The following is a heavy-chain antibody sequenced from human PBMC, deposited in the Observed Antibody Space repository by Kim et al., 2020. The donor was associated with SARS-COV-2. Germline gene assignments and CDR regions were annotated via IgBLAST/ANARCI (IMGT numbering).Heavy chain of an antibody. CDR2: TYYRSKWYN. CDR3: ARGREGIGYYYDSSGYYVYFDY. V-gene: IGHV6-1*01. CDR1: GDSVSSNSAA. D-gene: IGHD3-22*01. Sequence: SQTLSLTCAISGDSVSSNSAAWNWIRQSPSRGLEWLGRTYYRSKWYNDYAVSVKSRITINPDTSKNQFSLQLNSVTPEDTAVYYCARGREGIGYYYDSSGYYVYFDYWGQGTLVTVSS. J-gene: IGHJ4*02.